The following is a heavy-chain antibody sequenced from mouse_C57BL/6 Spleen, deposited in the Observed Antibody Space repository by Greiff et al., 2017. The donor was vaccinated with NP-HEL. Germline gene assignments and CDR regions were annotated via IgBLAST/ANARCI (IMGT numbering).Heavy chain of an antibody. V-gene: IGHV1-15*01. J-gene: IGHJ1*03. Sequence: VQLQQSGAELVRPGASVTLSCKASGYTFTDYEMHWVKQTPVHGLEWIGAIDPETGGTAYNQKFKGKAILTADKSSSTAYMELRSLTSEDSAVYYCTRSGSYGYFDVWGTGTTVTVSS. D-gene: IGHD1-1*01. CDR2: IDPETGGT. CDR1: GYTFTDYE. CDR3: TRSGSYGYFDV.